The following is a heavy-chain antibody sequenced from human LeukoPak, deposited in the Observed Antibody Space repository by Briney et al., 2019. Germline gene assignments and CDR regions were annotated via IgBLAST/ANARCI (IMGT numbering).Heavy chain of an antibody. J-gene: IGHJ4*02. CDR1: GFTFSRYW. Sequence: PVGSLRLSCVASGFTFSRYWMHWVRQAPGKGLVWVSRINSDGGSITYADSVKGRFTISRDNAKNTLYLQMTSLRVEDTAVYYCGRGSGVADYWGQGALVTVSS. CDR3: GRGSGVADY. D-gene: IGHD7-27*01. V-gene: IGHV3-74*03. CDR2: INSDGGSI.